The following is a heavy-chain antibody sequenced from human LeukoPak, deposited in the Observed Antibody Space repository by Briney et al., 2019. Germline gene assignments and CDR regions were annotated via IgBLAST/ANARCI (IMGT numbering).Heavy chain of an antibody. CDR2: IKQDGSEK. Sequence: PGGSLRLSCAASGFTFSSYWMSWVRQAPGKGLEWVANIKQDGSEKYYVDSVKGRFTISRDNAKNSLYLQMNSLRSDDTAVYYCARALYYDSSGYFFDYWGQGTLVTVSS. V-gene: IGHV3-7*03. D-gene: IGHD3-22*01. CDR1: GFTFSSYW. J-gene: IGHJ4*02. CDR3: ARALYYDSSGYFFDY.